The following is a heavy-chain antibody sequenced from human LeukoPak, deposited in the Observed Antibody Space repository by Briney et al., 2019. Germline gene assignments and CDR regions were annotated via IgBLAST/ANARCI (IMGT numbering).Heavy chain of an antibody. Sequence: SETLSLTCAVYGGSFSGYYWSWIRQPPGKGLEWIGEINHSGSTNYNPSLKSRVTISVDTSKNQFSLKLSSVTAAYTAVYYCARGAFWTPPAYWGQGTLVTVSS. CDR1: GGSFSGYY. CDR2: INHSGST. V-gene: IGHV4-34*01. D-gene: IGHD3/OR15-3a*01. CDR3: ARGAFWTPPAY. J-gene: IGHJ4*02.